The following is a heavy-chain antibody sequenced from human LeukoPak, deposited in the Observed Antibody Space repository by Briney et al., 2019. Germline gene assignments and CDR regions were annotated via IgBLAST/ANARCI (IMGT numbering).Heavy chain of an antibody. J-gene: IGHJ4*02. CDR3: AKNFYDRRLGYYFDL. V-gene: IGHV3-66*02. CDR1: GFTASSNY. Sequence: GGSLRLSCAASGFTASSNYMSWVRQAAGKGLEWVSILYSTGHTFYADSVKGRFTISRDNSMNTLYLQMDSLRAEDTAVYYCAKNFYDRRLGYYFDLWGQGTLVTVSS. D-gene: IGHD3-22*01. CDR2: LYSTGHT.